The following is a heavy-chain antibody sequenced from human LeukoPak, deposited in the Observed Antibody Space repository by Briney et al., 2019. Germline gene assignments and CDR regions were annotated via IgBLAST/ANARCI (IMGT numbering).Heavy chain of an antibody. V-gene: IGHV1-2*06. CDR3: AREEGDSSGYYYSFDY. Sequence: PEASVKVSCKASGYTFTGYYMHWVRQAPGQGLEWMGRINPNSGGTNYAQKFQGRVTMTRDTSISTAYMELSRLRSDDTAVYYCAREEGDSSGYYYSFDYWGQGTLVTVSS. CDR1: GYTFTGYY. CDR2: INPNSGGT. J-gene: IGHJ4*02. D-gene: IGHD3-22*01.